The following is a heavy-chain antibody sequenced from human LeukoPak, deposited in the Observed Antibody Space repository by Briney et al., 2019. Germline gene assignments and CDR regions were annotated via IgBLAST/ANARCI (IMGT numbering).Heavy chain of an antibody. CDR2: TYYRSKWNN. CDR1: GDSVSSNSAA. J-gene: IGHJ4*02. Sequence: SQTLSLTCGISGDSVSSNSAAWNWIRQSPSRGLEWLGRTYYRSKWNNNYAVSVKSRITINADTSKNQLSLQLNSVTPEDTAVYYCARGWAGTVDYWGQGTLVTVSS. D-gene: IGHD6-19*01. V-gene: IGHV6-1*01. CDR3: ARGWAGTVDY.